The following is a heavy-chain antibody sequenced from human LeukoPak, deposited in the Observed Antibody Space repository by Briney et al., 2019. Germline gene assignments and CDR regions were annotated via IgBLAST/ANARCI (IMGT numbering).Heavy chain of an antibody. CDR1: GFTFSSYA. Sequence: AGGSLRLSCAASGFTFSSYAMSWVRQAPGKGLEWVSTINGGGVNTHYADSVGGRFTISRDNSKNTLFLQMNSLRDEDTAAYYCAKLPVAGLYFDYWGQGTLVTVSS. D-gene: IGHD6-19*01. V-gene: IGHV3-23*01. CDR2: INGGGVNT. J-gene: IGHJ4*02. CDR3: AKLPVAGLYFDY.